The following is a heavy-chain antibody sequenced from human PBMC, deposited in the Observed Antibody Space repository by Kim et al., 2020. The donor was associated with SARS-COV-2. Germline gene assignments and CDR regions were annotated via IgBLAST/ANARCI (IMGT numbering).Heavy chain of an antibody. CDR1: GFTFSSYA. D-gene: IGHD4-17*01. J-gene: IGHJ6*02. CDR2: ISYDGSNK. Sequence: GGSLRLSCAASGFTFSSYAMHWVRQAPGKGLEWVAVISYDGSNKYYADSVKGRFTISRDNSKNTLYLQMNSLRAEDTAVYYCARIDGDGDYVEAYYYGMDVWGQGTTVTVSS. CDR3: ARIDGDGDYVEAYYYGMDV. V-gene: IGHV3-30-3*01.